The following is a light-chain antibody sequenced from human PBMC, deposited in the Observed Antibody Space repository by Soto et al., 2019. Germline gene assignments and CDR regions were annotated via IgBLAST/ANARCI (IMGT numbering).Light chain of an antibody. V-gene: IGKV3-11*01. CDR3: QQRSIWPPYT. CDR2: DAS. Sequence: EIVLTQSPATLSLSPGESATLSCRASESVRTQLAWYQQKQGQAPRLVIYDASIRATGFPARFSGSGSGTDFTLTISSLEPEDFAVYYCQQRSIWPPYTFGQGTKLEIK. J-gene: IGKJ2*01. CDR1: ESVRTQ.